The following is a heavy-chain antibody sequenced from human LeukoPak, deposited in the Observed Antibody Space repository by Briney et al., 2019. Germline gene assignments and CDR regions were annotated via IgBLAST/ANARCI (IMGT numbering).Heavy chain of an antibody. CDR3: ARDTVNGPFVISLDL. J-gene: IGHJ5*02. CDR2: INSADNVQ. CDR1: GFSLRSPE. Sequence: EGSLRLSCAASGFSLRSPEMNWVRQAPGKGPEWVAHINSADNVQYYTDSVRGRFTMSRDNAKDLLFLQMNSLRDDDTAVYYCARDTVNGPFVISLDLWGQGVLVTVSS. V-gene: IGHV3-48*03. D-gene: IGHD2-8*01.